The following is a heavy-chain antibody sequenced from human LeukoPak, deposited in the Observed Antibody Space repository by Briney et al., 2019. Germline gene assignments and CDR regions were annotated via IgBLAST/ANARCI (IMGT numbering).Heavy chain of an antibody. CDR1: GFTFTNYA. Sequence: PGASLRLSCAASGFTFTNYAMSWVRRAPGKGLEWVSGISDSGGTTYYADSVEGRFTISRDNSKNTLYLQVNSLRAEDTAVYYCAKALYNYGPYYLDYWGQGTLVTVSS. CDR3: AKALYNYGPYYLDY. V-gene: IGHV3-23*01. CDR2: ISDSGGTT. J-gene: IGHJ4*02. D-gene: IGHD5-18*01.